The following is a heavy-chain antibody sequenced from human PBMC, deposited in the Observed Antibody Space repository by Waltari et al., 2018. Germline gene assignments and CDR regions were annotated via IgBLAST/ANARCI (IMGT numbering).Heavy chain of an antibody. CDR2: FYNSGTP. CDR1: GDSDRSGSYY. CDR3: SRDRDFYDRMPRALDV. J-gene: IGHJ3*01. V-gene: IGHV4-61*01. D-gene: IGHD3-22*01. Sequence: QVQLQESGRGRVKPSETPSLTCAVSGDSDRSGSYYWTWVRQAPWKGLEWIGNFYNSGTPKYNPSFKSRVTILLDPSKNPFSLRLNSVTAADTAVYYCSRDRDFYDRMPRALDVWGQGRMVTFSS.